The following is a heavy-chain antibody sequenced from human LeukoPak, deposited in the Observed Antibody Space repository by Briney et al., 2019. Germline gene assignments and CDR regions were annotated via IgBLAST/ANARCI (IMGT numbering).Heavy chain of an antibody. CDR3: AKDPPHSDRSIYSDNS. V-gene: IGHV3-23*01. D-gene: IGHD3-22*01. Sequence: GGSLRLSCAASGFIFSNNIMNWVRQAPGKGLEWVSVSADDGDIYYADSVNGRFTISRDNSKNTLHLQMDSLRAEDTAVYYCAKDPPHSDRSIYSDNSWGQGTLVTVSS. CDR1: GFIFSNNI. CDR2: SADDGDI. J-gene: IGHJ4*02.